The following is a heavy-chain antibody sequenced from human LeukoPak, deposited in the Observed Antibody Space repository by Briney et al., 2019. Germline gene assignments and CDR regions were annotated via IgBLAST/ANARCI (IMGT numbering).Heavy chain of an antibody. D-gene: IGHD3-22*01. J-gene: IGHJ4*02. CDR2: IYTSGST. V-gene: IGHV4-4*07. CDR1: GGSISSYY. Sequence: SETLSLTCTVAGGSISSYYWSWIRQPAGKGLEWIGRIYTSGSTNYNPSLKSRVTMSVDTSKNQFSLKLSSVTAADTAVYYCARGPYYYDSSGYPNPYYFDYWGQGTLVTVSS. CDR3: ARGPYYYDSSGYPNPYYFDY.